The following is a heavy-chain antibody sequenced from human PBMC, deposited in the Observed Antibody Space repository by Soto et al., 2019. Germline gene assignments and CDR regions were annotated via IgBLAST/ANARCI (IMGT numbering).Heavy chain of an antibody. CDR1: VDTFSFYT. J-gene: IGHJ4*02. V-gene: IGHV1-69*02. CDR3: ATNYGSGSTHFDY. Sequence: QVQLVQSGAEVKKPGSSVRLSCTASVDTFSFYTISWVRQAPGQGPEWMGRIIPMVGMADYPQKFQGRVTISADKSTSTAYMVLSSLRSDDTAVYFCATNYGSGSTHFDYWGQGTLVTVSS. CDR2: IIPMVGMA. D-gene: IGHD3-10*01.